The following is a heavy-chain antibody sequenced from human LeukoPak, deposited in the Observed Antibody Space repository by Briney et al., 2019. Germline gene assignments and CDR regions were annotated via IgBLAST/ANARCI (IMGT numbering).Heavy chain of an antibody. CDR1: GGSSSGYY. CDR2: INHSGST. CDR3: ARHYGSGSYYPHYFDY. D-gene: IGHD3-10*01. J-gene: IGHJ4*02. Sequence: SETLSLTCAVYGGSSSGYYWSWIRQPPGKGLEWIGEINHSGSTNYNPSLKSRVTISVDTSKNQFSLKLSSVTAADTAVYYCARHYGSGSYYPHYFDYWGQGTLVTVSS. V-gene: IGHV4-34*01.